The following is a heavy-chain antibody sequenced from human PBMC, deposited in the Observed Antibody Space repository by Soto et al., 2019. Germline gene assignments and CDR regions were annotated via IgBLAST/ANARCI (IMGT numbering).Heavy chain of an antibody. CDR2: ISYDGSNK. D-gene: IGHD1-20*01. J-gene: IGHJ6*02. CDR3: ARERYSNRPYYYGMDV. Sequence: GGSLRLSCPAPGSTFSSYAMHWVRQAPGKGLEWVAVISYDGSNKYYADSVKGRFTISRDNSKNTLYLQMNSLRAEDTAVYYCARERYSNRPYYYGMDVWGQGTTVTVSS. CDR1: GSTFSSYA. V-gene: IGHV3-30-3*01.